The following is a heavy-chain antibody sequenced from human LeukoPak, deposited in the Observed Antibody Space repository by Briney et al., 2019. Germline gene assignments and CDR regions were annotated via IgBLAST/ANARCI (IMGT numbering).Heavy chain of an antibody. D-gene: IGHD5-18*01. CDR3: GKTTVGYSSGQKPAWPVDY. J-gene: IGHJ4*02. CDR2: IFGSGGSP. Sequence: GGSLRLSCEASGFTFGSHAMYWVRQAPGKGLEWVAGIFGSGGSPHYADPVKGRYTSSRDNSRNTVYLQINSLRAEDTAVYYCGKTTVGYSSGQKPAWPVDYWGQGTLVTVSS. V-gene: IGHV3-23*01. CDR1: GFTFGSHA.